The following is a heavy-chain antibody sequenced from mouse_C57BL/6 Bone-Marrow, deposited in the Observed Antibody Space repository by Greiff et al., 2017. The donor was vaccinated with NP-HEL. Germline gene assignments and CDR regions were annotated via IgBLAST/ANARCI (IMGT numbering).Heavy chain of an antibody. Sequence: ESGAELVKPGASVKMSCKASGYTFTSYWITWVKQRPGQGLEWIGDIYPGSGSTNYNEKFKSKATLTVDTSSSTAYMQLSSLTSEDSAVYYCARDSNYYGSSYHDYWGQGTTLTVSS. CDR2: IYPGSGST. D-gene: IGHD1-1*01. J-gene: IGHJ2*01. CDR1: GYTFTSYW. V-gene: IGHV1-55*01. CDR3: ARDSNYYGSSYHDY.